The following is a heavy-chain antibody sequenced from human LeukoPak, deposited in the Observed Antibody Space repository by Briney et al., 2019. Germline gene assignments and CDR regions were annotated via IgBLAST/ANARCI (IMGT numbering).Heavy chain of an antibody. D-gene: IGHD1-1*01. V-gene: IGHV3-30*18. CDR3: AKDERFKSLDY. CDR1: GFTFSSYG. CDR2: ISYDGSNK. Sequence: TGGSLRLSCAASGFTFSSYGMHWVRQAPGKGLEWVAVISYDGSNKYYADSVKGRFTISRDNSKNTLYLQMNSLRAEDTAVYYCAKDERFKSLDYWGQGTLVTVSS. J-gene: IGHJ4*02.